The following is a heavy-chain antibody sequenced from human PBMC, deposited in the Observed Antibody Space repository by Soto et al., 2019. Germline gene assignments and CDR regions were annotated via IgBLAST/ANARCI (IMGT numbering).Heavy chain of an antibody. J-gene: IGHJ4*02. CDR2: ISGSGGST. CDR3: AKVHSSSFYFDY. Sequence: GGSLRLSCAASGFTFSSYAMSWVRQAPGKGLEWVSAISGSGGSTYYADSVKGRFTISRDNSKNTLYLQMNSLRAEDTALYYCAKVHSSSFYFDYWGQGTLVTVSS. D-gene: IGHD6-13*01. V-gene: IGHV3-23*01. CDR1: GFTFSSYA.